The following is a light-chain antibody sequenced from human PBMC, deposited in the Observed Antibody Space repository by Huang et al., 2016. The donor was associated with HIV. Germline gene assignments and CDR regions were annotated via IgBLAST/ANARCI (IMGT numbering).Light chain of an antibody. CDR2: SAS. CDR3: QQSYDTPT. CDR1: QSISSY. V-gene: IGKV1-39*01. Sequence: DIQMTQSPSSLSASVGDRVNITCRASQSISSYLIWYQQKPGKAPKLLIYSASTLQRGVPSRFSGSGSGTDFTLTISSLQPEDFATYYCQQSYDTPTFGQGTKVEIK. J-gene: IGKJ1*01.